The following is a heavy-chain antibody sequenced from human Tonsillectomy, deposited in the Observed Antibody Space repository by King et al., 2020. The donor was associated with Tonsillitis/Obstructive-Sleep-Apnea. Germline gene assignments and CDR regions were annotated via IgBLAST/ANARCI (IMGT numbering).Heavy chain of an antibody. CDR2: INHSGTT. D-gene: IGHD3-16*02. CDR1: GGSFSGYY. V-gene: IGHV4-34*01. CDR3: ARARSSGDYIWGSYRILDY. J-gene: IGHJ4*02. Sequence: HVQLQQWGAGLLKPSETLSLTCAVYGGSFSGYYWNWIRQPPGKGLEWIGEINHSGTTNYNPSLKSRVTISVDTSKNQFSLKLGSVTAADTTVYYCARARSSGDYIWGSYRILDYWGQGTLVTVSS.